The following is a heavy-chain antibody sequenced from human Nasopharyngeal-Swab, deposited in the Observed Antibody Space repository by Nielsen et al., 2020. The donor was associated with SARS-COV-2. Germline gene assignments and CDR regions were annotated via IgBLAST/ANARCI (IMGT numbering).Heavy chain of an antibody. CDR2: ISYEGSKE. CDR1: GFSFNNYG. CDR3: AKKWSPFILTRGMDV. Sequence: GESLKISCAASGFSFNNYGLHWVRQAPGKGLEWVAVISYEGSKEYYADSVEGRFTISKDNSKNMVYLQMHSLRTEDTAVYYCAKKWSPFILTRGMDVWGQGTTVTVAS. D-gene: IGHD3-9*01. V-gene: IGHV3-30*18. J-gene: IGHJ6*02.